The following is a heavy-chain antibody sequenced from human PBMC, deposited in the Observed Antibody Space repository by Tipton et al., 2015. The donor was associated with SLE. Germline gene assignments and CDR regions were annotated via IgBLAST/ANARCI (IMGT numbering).Heavy chain of an antibody. J-gene: IGHJ5*02. CDR3: ARGPPFMEWERNWFDP. CDR1: GGSISSGSYY. CDR2: IYHSGIT. D-gene: IGHD3-3*02. Sequence: TLSLTCTVSGGSISSGSYYWSWIRQPAGKGLEWIAYIYHSGITNYNPSLQSRVTISVDRSKNQFSLKLTSVTAADTAVYYCARGPPFMEWERNWFDPWGQGTQVTVSS. V-gene: IGHV4-61*10.